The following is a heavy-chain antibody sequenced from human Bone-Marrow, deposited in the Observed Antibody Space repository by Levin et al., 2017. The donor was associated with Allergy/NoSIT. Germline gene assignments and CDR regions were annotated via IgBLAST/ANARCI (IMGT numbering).Heavy chain of an antibody. J-gene: IGHJ4*02. D-gene: IGHD3-16*02. V-gene: IGHV3-30*18. CDR2: ISYDGSNK. Sequence: GESLKISCTASGFTFRSYGMHWVRQAPGKGLEWVAVISYDGSNKYYADSVKGRFTISRDNSKNTLYLQMNSLRAEDTAVYYCAKDHYDYIWGSYRFPGYWGQGTLVTVSS. CDR1: GFTFRSYG. CDR3: AKDHYDYIWGSYRFPGY.